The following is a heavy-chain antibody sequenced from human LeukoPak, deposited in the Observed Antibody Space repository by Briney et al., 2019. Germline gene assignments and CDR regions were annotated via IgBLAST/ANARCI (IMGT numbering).Heavy chain of an antibody. J-gene: IGHJ4*02. CDR1: GYIFTSYG. CDR2: ISAYNGNT. V-gene: IGHV1-18*01. Sequence: ASVKVSCKASGYIFTSYGISWVRQAPGQGLEWMGWISAYNGNTNYAQKLQGRVTMTTDTSTSTAYMELRSLRSDDTAVYYCARERYGDYSYDYWGQGTLVTVSS. D-gene: IGHD4-17*01. CDR3: ARERYGDYSYDY.